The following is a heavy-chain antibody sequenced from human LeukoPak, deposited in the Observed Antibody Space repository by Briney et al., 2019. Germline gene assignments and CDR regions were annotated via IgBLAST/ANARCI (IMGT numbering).Heavy chain of an antibody. J-gene: IGHJ4*02. CDR2: MNPNSGNT. D-gene: IGHD4-17*01. V-gene: IGHV1-8*01. Sequence: GASVKISCKASGYTFTTYDINWVRQATGQGLEWMGWMNPNSGNTGYAQKFQGRVTMTRNTSISTAYMELSSLRSEDTAVYYCAVDYGDFLFDYWGQGTLVTVSS. CDR1: GYTFTTYD. CDR3: AVDYGDFLFDY.